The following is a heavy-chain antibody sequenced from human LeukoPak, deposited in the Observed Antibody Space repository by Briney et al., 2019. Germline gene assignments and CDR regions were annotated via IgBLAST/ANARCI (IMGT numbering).Heavy chain of an antibody. CDR1: GFTVSSNY. Sequence: GGSLRLSCAASGFTVSSNYMSWVRQAPGKGLEWVAFIRYDGSNKYYADSVKGRFTISRDNSKNTLYLQMNSLRAEDTAVYCCAKDRGNYYDSSGYYTLDYWGQGTLVTVSS. D-gene: IGHD3-22*01. J-gene: IGHJ4*02. CDR3: AKDRGNYYDSSGYYTLDY. CDR2: IRYDGSNK. V-gene: IGHV3-30*02.